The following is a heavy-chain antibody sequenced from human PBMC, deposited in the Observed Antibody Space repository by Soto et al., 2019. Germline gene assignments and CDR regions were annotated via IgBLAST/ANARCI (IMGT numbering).Heavy chain of an antibody. CDR1: GFTFSYYW. CDR3: ARGDRGAFDL. V-gene: IGHV3-74*01. J-gene: IGHJ3*01. CDR2: IHSDGSST. Sequence: EVPLVESGGGLVQPGESLRLSCAASGFTFSYYWMHWVRQAPGKGLVWVSRIHSDGSSTTYADSVKGRFSISRDNARNTVYLQMNSLRAEDTAVYYCARGDRGAFDLWGQGTVLTVSS. D-gene: IGHD1-26*01.